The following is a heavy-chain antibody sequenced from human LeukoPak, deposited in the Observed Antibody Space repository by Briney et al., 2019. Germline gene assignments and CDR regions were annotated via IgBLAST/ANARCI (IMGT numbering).Heavy chain of an antibody. J-gene: IGHJ4*02. V-gene: IGHV1-24*01. CDR1: GYTLTELS. Sequence: ASVKVSCKVSGYTLTELSMHWVRQAPGKELEWMGGFDPENGEAIYAQKFQGRVTMTEDTSTDTVYMELNSLKSEDTAVYYCAAGGVYDLLDHWGQGTLVTVSS. CDR2: FDPENGEA. CDR3: AAGGVYDLLDH. D-gene: IGHD2-8*01.